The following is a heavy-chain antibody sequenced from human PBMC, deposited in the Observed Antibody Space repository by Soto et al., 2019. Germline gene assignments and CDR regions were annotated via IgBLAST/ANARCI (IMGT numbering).Heavy chain of an antibody. Sequence: EVPLVESGGGLVQPGGSLRLSCAASGFTFSSYWMHWVRQAPGKGLVWVSRINSDGSSTSYADSVKGRFTISRDNAKNTLYLQMNSLRAEDTAVYYCSRDGYNDELDYWGQGTLVTVSS. J-gene: IGHJ4*02. CDR3: SRDGYNDELDY. V-gene: IGHV3-74*01. D-gene: IGHD5-12*01. CDR1: GFTFSSYW. CDR2: INSDGSST.